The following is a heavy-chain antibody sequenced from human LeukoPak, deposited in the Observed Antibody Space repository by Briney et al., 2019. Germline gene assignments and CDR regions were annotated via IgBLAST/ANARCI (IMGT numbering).Heavy chain of an antibody. CDR1: GFTFSSYS. D-gene: IGHD4-17*01. V-gene: IGHV3-48*01. Sequence: GGSLRLSCAASGFTFSSYSMNWVRQAPGKGLEWVSYISSSSSTIYYADSVKGRFTISRDNAKNSLYLQMNSLRAEDTAVYYCARDNGDNGYLFDYWGQGTLVTVSS. J-gene: IGHJ4*02. CDR2: ISSSSSTI. CDR3: ARDNGDNGYLFDY.